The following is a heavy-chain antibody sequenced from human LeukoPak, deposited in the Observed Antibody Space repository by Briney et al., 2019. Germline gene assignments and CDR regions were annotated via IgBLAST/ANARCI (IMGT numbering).Heavy chain of an antibody. V-gene: IGHV3-48*03. Sequence: GGSLRLSCAASGFTFSSYEMNWVRQAPGKGLEWVSYISSSGSTIYYADSVKGRFTISRDNAKNSLYLQMNSLRAEDTAVYYCARDRMVRGVNAFDIRGQGTMVTVSS. CDR2: ISSSGSTI. J-gene: IGHJ3*02. CDR3: ARDRMVRGVNAFDI. CDR1: GFTFSSYE. D-gene: IGHD3-10*01.